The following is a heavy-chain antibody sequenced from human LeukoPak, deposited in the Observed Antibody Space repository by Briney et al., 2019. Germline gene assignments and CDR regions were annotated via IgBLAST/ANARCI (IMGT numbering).Heavy chain of an antibody. V-gene: IGHV3-21*01. CDR2: ISSSSSYI. D-gene: IGHD6-6*01. CDR1: GFTFSSYS. CDR3: ARDLDPIAAPSAGY. Sequence: KSGGSLRLSCAASGFTFSSYSMNWVRQAPGKGLEWVSSISSSSSYIYYADSVKGRFTISRDNAKNSLYLQMNSLRAEDTAVYYCARDLDPIAAPSAGYWGQGTLVTVSS. J-gene: IGHJ4*02.